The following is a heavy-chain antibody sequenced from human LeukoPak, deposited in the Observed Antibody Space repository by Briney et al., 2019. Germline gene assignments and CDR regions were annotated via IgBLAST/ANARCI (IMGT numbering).Heavy chain of an antibody. CDR1: RFTFSSYA. CDR2: ISGSGGST. CDR3: ANSRITIFGVATSGNWSDP. V-gene: IGHV3-23*01. D-gene: IGHD3-3*01. Sequence: GGSLRLSCAASRFTFSSYAMSWVRQAPGKGLEWVSAISGSGGSTYYADSVKGRFTISRDNSKNTLYLQMNSLRAEDTAVYYCANSRITIFGVATSGNWSDPWGQGTLVTVSS. J-gene: IGHJ5*02.